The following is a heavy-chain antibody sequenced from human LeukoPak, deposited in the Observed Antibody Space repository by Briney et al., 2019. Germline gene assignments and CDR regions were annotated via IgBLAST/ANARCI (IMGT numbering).Heavy chain of an antibody. J-gene: IGHJ4*02. V-gene: IGHV3-30*14. D-gene: IGHD5-18*01. CDR3: ARDPGYSYGYLFDY. CDR2: ISYDGSNK. Sequence: GGFLRLSCAASGFTFSSYAMHWVRQAPGKGLEWVAVISYDGSNKYYADSVKGRFTISRDSSKNTLYLQMNSLRAEDTAVYYCARDPGYSYGYLFDYWGQGTLVTVSS. CDR1: GFTFSSYA.